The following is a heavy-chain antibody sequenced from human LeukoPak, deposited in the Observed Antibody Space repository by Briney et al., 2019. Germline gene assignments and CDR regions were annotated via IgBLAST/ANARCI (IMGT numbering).Heavy chain of an antibody. V-gene: IGHV3-30*03. Sequence: GGSLRLSCAASGFTFSSYGMPWVRQAPGKGLEWVAVISYDGSNKYYADSVKGRFTISRDNSKNTLYLQMNSLRAEDTAVYYCAITTVVTPYWGQGTLVTVSS. D-gene: IGHD4-23*01. J-gene: IGHJ4*02. CDR3: AITTVVTPY. CDR1: GFTFSSYG. CDR2: ISYDGSNK.